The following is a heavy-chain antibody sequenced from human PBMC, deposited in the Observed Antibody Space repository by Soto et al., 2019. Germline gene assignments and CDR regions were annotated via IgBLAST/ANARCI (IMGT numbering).Heavy chain of an antibody. Sequence: QVPLVQSGAEVKKPGASVKVSCKASGYTFTSYGIIWVRQAPGQGLEWMGWISAYNGNTNYAQKLQGRVTMTTDTSTSTAYMELRSLRSDDTAVYYCARDREDGYSSSSDFDYWGQGTLVTVSS. CDR2: ISAYNGNT. CDR1: GYTFTSYG. V-gene: IGHV1-18*01. CDR3: ARDREDGYSSSSDFDY. J-gene: IGHJ4*02. D-gene: IGHD6-6*01.